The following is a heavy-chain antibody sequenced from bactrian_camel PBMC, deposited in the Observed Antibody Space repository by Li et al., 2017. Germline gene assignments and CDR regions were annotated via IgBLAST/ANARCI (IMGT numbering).Heavy chain of an antibody. CDR1: GFTFNMYA. Sequence: QLVESGGGLVQPGGSLRLSCAASGFTFNMYAMTWVRQAPGKEREGVATIDSDGSAFYADSVKGRFTISRDNAKNMVYLQLNSLKTEDTAMYYCTKGVGGTPYNWGQGTQVTVSS. CDR3: TKGVGGTPYN. CDR2: IDSDGSA. V-gene: IGHV3S10*01. J-gene: IGHJ4*01. D-gene: IGHD6*01.